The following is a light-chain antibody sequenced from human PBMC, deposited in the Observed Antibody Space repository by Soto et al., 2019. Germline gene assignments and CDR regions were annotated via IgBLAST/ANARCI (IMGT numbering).Light chain of an antibody. CDR3: QYHGSSPIT. J-gene: IGKJ5*01. V-gene: IGKV3-20*01. CDR1: QSFSNNY. Sequence: EIVSTQPPGTLSLSPGERATLPCRASQSFSNNYLAWYQQKPGQAPRLLIYGASNRATGIPDRFSGSGSGTDFTLTISRLEPEDFALFYCQYHGSSPITFGQGTRLEI. CDR2: GAS.